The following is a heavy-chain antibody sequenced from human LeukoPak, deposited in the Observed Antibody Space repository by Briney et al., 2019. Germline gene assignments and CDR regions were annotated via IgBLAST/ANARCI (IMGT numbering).Heavy chain of an antibody. CDR2: INPNSGVT. J-gene: IGHJ3*02. Sequence: ASVKVSCKASGYTFTGYYMHWVRQAPGQGLEWMGWINPNSGVTNYAQKFQGRVTMTRDTPITTAYMELSRLRSDDTAVYYCARMIPQYFGSGSYDAFDIWGQGTMVTVSS. CDR1: GYTFTGYY. CDR3: ARMIPQYFGSGSYDAFDI. D-gene: IGHD3-10*01. V-gene: IGHV1-2*02.